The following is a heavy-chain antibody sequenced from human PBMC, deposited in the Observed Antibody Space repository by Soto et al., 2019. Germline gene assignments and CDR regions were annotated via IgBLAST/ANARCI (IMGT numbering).Heavy chain of an antibody. CDR2: ISPRNGDT. V-gene: IGHV1-2*06. CDR3: ARNKLTSGIDYFDS. D-gene: IGHD5-12*01. Sequence: ASLKVSCKTSGYIFTDYHVHWVRPAPGRGPEWMGRISPRNGDTHYAQKFQGRVAMTRDTSSTTVYMEINTLRSDDTAFFFCARNKLTSGIDYFDSWGQGTLVTVSS. J-gene: IGHJ4*02. CDR1: GYIFTDYH.